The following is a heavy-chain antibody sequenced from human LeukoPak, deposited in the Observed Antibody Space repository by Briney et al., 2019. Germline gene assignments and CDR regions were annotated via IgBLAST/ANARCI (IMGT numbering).Heavy chain of an antibody. CDR3: VRDYGPGGFGP. J-gene: IGHJ5*02. V-gene: IGHV3-13*01. Sequence: GGSLRLSCAVSGFSFDNYDMHWVRQISGEGLEWVAAIGTGGDTHYRDSVKGRFTISRGNAKNSLYLQMNSLRVGDTAVYYCVRDYGPGGFGPWGQGALVTVSS. D-gene: IGHD3-10*01. CDR1: GFSFDNYD. CDR2: IGTGGDT.